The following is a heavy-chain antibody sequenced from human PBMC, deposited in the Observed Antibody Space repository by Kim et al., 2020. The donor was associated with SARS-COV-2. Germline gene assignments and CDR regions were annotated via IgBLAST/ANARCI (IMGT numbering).Heavy chain of an antibody. V-gene: IGHV3-21*06. CDR3: SRSMVASVAGIFDY. CDR2: ISSSSSEI. Sequence: GGSLRLSCAASGFTFSSYSMNWVRQAPGKGLEWVASISSSSSEIYYADSVKGRFTISRDNAKNSLYLQMNSLRVEDTAVYYCSRSMVASVAGIFDYGAQG. D-gene: IGHD6-19*01. J-gene: IGHJ4*02. CDR1: GFTFSSYS.